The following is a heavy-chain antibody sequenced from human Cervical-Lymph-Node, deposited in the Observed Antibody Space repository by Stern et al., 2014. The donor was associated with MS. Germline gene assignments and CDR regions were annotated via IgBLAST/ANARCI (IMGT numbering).Heavy chain of an antibody. Sequence: VQLVESGAEVKKPGASVKVSCKASGYTFTSYYMHWVRQAPGQGLEWMGIINPSGGSTRYAQKFQGRFTMTRDTSTSTVYMELSSLRSEDTAVYYCARGGWNYDFDYWGQGTLVTVSS. CDR2: INPSGGST. J-gene: IGHJ4*02. CDR3: ARGGWNYDFDY. CDR1: GYTFTSYY. D-gene: IGHD1-7*01. V-gene: IGHV1-46*01.